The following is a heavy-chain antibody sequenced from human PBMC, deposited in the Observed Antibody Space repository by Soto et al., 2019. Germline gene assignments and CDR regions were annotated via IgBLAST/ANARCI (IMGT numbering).Heavy chain of an antibody. J-gene: IGHJ5*02. V-gene: IGHV1-18*01. D-gene: IGHD6-13*01. Sequence: ASVKVSCKASGYTFTSYGISWVRQAPGQGLGWMGWISAYNGNTNYAQKLQGRVTMTTDTSTSTAYMELRSLRSDDTAVYYCARWAYSSSWRNNWFDPWGQGTLVTVSS. CDR3: ARWAYSSSWRNNWFDP. CDR1: GYTFTSYG. CDR2: ISAYNGNT.